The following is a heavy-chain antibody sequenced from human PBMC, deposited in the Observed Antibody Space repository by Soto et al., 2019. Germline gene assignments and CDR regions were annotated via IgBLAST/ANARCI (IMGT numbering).Heavy chain of an antibody. D-gene: IGHD3-16*02. CDR3: ARELRRTYDYIWGSYRASDY. CDR1: GYTFTSYD. CDR2: MNPNSGNT. Sequence: ASVKVSCKASGYTFTSYDINWVRQATGQGLEWMGWMNPNSGNTGYAQKFQGRVTMTRDTSISTAYMELSSLRSEDTAVYYCARELRRTYDYIWGSYRASDYWGQGTLVTVSS. J-gene: IGHJ4*02. V-gene: IGHV1-8*01.